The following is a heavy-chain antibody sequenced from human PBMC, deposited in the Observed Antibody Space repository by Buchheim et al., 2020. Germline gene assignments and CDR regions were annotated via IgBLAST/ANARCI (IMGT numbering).Heavy chain of an antibody. CDR3: AKGLFDFWSGYNSGPFDY. Sequence: EVQLLESGGGLVQPGGSLRLSCAASGFTFSSYAMSWVRQAPGKGLEWVSGISGSGGSTNYADSVKGRFTISRDNSKNTLYLQMNSLRAEDADVYYCAKGLFDFWSGYNSGPFDYWGQGTL. D-gene: IGHD3-3*01. CDR2: ISGSGGST. J-gene: IGHJ4*02. V-gene: IGHV3-23*01. CDR1: GFTFSSYA.